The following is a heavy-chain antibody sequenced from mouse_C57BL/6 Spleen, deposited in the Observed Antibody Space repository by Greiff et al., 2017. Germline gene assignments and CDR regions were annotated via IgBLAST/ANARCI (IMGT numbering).Heavy chain of an antibody. J-gene: IGHJ1*03. Sequence: QVQLQQSGPGLVQPSQSLSITCTVSGFSLTSYGVHWVRQSPGKGLEWLGVIWSGGSTDYNAAFISRLSISKDNSKSQVFFKMNSLQDDDTAIYYCARTVVAHWYFDVWGTGTTVTVSS. CDR1: GFSLTSYG. D-gene: IGHD1-1*01. CDR2: IWSGGST. V-gene: IGHV2-2*01. CDR3: ARTVVAHWYFDV.